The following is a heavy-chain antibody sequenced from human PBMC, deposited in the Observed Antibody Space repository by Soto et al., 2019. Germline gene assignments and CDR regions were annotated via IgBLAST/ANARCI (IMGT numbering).Heavy chain of an antibody. Sequence: QVHLVESGGGVVQPGWSLRLSCAASGFNFNTAVMHWLRQAPGKGLEWVAAISHDGNNQHYPDSVKGRFTISRDNSKNTLYVQMDTLRPDDTAVYYCATEDYSRGHAGTFQHWGQGTLVTVSS. CDR1: GFNFNTAV. V-gene: IGHV3-30*03. CDR3: ATEDYSRGHAGTFQH. D-gene: IGHD2-15*01. J-gene: IGHJ1*01. CDR2: ISHDGNNQ.